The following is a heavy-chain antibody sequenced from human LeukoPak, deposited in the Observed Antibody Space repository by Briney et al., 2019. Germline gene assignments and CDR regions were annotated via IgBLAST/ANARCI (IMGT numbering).Heavy chain of an antibody. CDR1: GYTFTSYD. Sequence: RASVKVSCKASGYTFTSYDINWVRQATGQGLEWMGWMNPNSGNTGYAQKFQGRATITRNTSISTAYMELSSLRSEDTAVYYCARGERGYSYGSFDPWGQGTLVTVSS. V-gene: IGHV1-8*03. CDR2: MNPNSGNT. D-gene: IGHD5-18*01. CDR3: ARGERGYSYGSFDP. J-gene: IGHJ5*02.